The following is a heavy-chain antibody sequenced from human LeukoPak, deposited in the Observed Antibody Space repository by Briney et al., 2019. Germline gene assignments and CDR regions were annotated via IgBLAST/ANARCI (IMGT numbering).Heavy chain of an antibody. J-gene: IGHJ4*02. CDR2: IYYSGST. D-gene: IGHD3-10*01. CDR3: ARGDPSGYFDY. CDR1: GFTFSSYA. V-gene: IGHV4-59*01. Sequence: GSLRLSCAASGFTFSSYAMSWVRQAPGKGLEWIGYIYYSGSTNYNPSLKSRVTISVDTSKNQFSLKLSSVTAADTAVYYCARGDPSGYFDYWGQGTLVTVSS.